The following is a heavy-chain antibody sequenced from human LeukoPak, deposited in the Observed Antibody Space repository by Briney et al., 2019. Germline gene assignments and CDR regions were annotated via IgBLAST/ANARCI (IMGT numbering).Heavy chain of an antibody. CDR1: GFTFSSYW. J-gene: IGHJ4*02. CDR3: ARSAYYGSSGYYFDY. D-gene: IGHD3-22*01. V-gene: IGHV3-74*01. Sequence: PGGSLRLSCAASGFTFSSYWMHLVRQAPGKGLVWVSRINPDGSRTNCAGSVKGRFTVSRDNAENTLYLQMNSLRAEDTAVYYCARSAYYGSSGYYFDYWGQGTLVTVSS. CDR2: INPDGSRT.